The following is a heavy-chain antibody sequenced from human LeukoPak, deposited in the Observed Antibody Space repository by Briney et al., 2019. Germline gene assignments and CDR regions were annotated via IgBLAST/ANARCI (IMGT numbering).Heavy chain of an antibody. CDR3: AKAIGNSGYDPSDY. CDR2: ISDTGGGT. V-gene: IGHV3-23*01. J-gene: IGHJ4*02. D-gene: IGHD5-12*01. CDR1: GFTFNYYA. Sequence: GESLKISCAASGFTFNYYAMTWVRQAPGKGLEWVSVISDTGGGTYYADSVKGRFTISRDNSKNTLYLQMNSLRAEDTAVYYCAKAIGNSGYDPSDYWGQGTLVTVSS.